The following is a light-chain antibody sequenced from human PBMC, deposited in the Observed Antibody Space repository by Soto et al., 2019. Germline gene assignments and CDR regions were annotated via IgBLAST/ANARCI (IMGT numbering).Light chain of an antibody. CDR1: QSIGTS. V-gene: IGKV1-9*01. CDR3: QHLNSYPFT. J-gene: IGKJ4*01. CDR2: AAS. Sequence: IQLTQSPSSLSASVGDRVTITCRASQSIGTSLAWYQQKPEKAPNLLISAASTLQSGVPSRFSASGSGTDFALTISSLQPEYFATYYCQHLNSYPFTFGGGTKVEI.